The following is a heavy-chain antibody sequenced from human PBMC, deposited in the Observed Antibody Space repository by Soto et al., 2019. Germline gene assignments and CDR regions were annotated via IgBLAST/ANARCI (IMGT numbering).Heavy chain of an antibody. CDR1: GFTFSSYA. Sequence: QVQLVESGGGVVQPGRSLRLSCAASGFTFSSYAMHWVRQAPGKGLEWVAVISYDGSNKYYADSVKGRFTISRDNSKNTLYLQMNSLRAEDTAVYYCAREGIVVVTPPFDYWGQGTLVTVSS. V-gene: IGHV3-30-3*01. J-gene: IGHJ4*02. D-gene: IGHD2-21*02. CDR3: AREGIVVVTPPFDY. CDR2: ISYDGSNK.